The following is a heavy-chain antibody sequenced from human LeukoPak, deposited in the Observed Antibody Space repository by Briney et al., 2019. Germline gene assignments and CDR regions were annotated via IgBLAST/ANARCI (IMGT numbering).Heavy chain of an antibody. CDR1: GGTFSSYA. CDR2: FIPIFGTA. Sequence: SVKVSCKASGGTFSSYAISWVRQAPGRGLEWTGRFIPIFGTANYAQKFQGRVTVTTDESTSTAYMELSSLRSEDTAVYYCASEENWFDPWGQGTLVTVSS. V-gene: IGHV1-69*05. CDR3: ASEENWFDP. J-gene: IGHJ5*02.